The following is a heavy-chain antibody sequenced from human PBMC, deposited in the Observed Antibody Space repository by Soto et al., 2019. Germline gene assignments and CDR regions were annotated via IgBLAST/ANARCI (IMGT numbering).Heavy chain of an antibody. CDR3: ARIVESGYTIDFDL. D-gene: IGHD3-16*02. V-gene: IGHV4-30-4*01. Sequence: QVQLQESGPGLVKPSQTLSLTCTVPGGSISSGDYYWTWIRQPPGKGLEWIGYSYYSGSTNYNPSLSSRVTISVATSKNPFSLNLSSVTAADTAVYYCARIVESGYTIDFDLWGRGTLVTVSS. CDR1: GGSISSGDYY. CDR2: SYYSGST. J-gene: IGHJ2*01.